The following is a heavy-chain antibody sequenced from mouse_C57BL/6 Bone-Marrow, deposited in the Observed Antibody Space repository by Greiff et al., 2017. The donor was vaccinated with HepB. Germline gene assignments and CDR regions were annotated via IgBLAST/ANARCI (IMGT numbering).Heavy chain of an antibody. Sequence: EVQVVESGGGLVQPKGSLKLSCAASGFTFNTYAMHWVRQAPGQGLEWVARIRSKSSNYATYYADSVKDRFTISRDNSQIMLYLKMNHLKTDDTALYYCVRDYSNYAGDAMGYWGQGTSVTVSS. CDR1: GFTFNTYA. V-gene: IGHV10-3*01. CDR2: IRSKSSNYAT. CDR3: VRDYSNYAGDAMGY. J-gene: IGHJ4*01. D-gene: IGHD2-5*01.